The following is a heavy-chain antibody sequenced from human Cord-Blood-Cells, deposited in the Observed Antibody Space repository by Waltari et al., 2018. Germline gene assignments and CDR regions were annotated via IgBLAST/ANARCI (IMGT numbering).Heavy chain of an antibody. D-gene: IGHD6-6*01. V-gene: IGHV3-23*01. CDR3: AKVKRQLVHY. Sequence: EVQLLESGGGLVQPGGSLRLSCAASGFPFSSYAMSWVRQATGKGLEWGSAIRGSGGSTYYADSVKGRFTISRDNSKNTLYLQMNSLRAEDTAVYYCAKVKRQLVHYWGQGTLVTVSS. CDR1: GFPFSSYA. J-gene: IGHJ4*02. CDR2: IRGSGGST.